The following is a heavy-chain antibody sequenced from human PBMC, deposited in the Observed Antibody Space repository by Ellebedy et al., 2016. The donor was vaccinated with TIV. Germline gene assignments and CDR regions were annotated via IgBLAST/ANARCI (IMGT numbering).Heavy chain of an antibody. CDR3: ARGNTIFGVVIIHYYYYMDV. D-gene: IGHD3-3*01. CDR1: GFTFSSYW. CDR2: INSDGSST. J-gene: IGHJ6*03. V-gene: IGHV3-74*01. Sequence: GGSLRLXXAASGFTFSSYWMHWVRQAPGKGLVWVSRINSDGSSTSYADSVKGRFTISRDNAKNTLYLQMNSLRAEDTAVYYCARGNTIFGVVIIHYYYYMDVWGKGTTVTVSS.